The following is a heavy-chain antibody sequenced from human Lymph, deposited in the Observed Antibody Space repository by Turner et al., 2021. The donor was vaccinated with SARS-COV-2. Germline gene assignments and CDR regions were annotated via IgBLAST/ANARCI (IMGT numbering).Heavy chain of an antibody. V-gene: IGHV4-59*08. D-gene: IGHD5-18*01. Sequence: QVQLQESGPGLVKPSETLSLTCTVSGGSISSYYWSWIRQPPGKGLEWIGYISNSGSTNYIPSLKSRVTISLDTSKNQSSLKLSSVTAADTAVYYCARHGNELGIQLWGQGTLVTVSS. CDR3: ARHGNELGIQL. J-gene: IGHJ4*02. CDR2: ISNSGST. CDR1: GGSISSYY.